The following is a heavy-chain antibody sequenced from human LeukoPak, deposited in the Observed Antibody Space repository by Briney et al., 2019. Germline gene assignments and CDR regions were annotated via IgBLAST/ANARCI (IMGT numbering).Heavy chain of an antibody. J-gene: IGHJ4*02. CDR1: GGSISRYY. CDR2: VSYSGST. Sequence: SETLSLTCTVSGGSISRYYWSWVRQPPGKGLEWIGYVSYSGSTDYNPSLKSRVIISIDTSKTQFSLRLSSVTAADTAVYYCAKGGVIAAAGGEGFDYWGQGTLVTVSS. CDR3: AKGGVIAAAGGEGFDY. V-gene: IGHV4-59*01. D-gene: IGHD6-13*01.